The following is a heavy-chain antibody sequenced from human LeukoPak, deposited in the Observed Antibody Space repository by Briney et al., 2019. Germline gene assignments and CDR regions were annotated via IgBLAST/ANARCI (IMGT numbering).Heavy chain of an antibody. Sequence: GASVKVSCKASGYTFTSYYMHWVRQAPGQGLEWMGIINPSGGSTSYAQKFQGRVTITADKSTSTAYMELSSLRSEDTAVYYCARSTPAFDYWGQGTLVTVSS. CDR2: INPSGGST. CDR1: GYTFTSYY. V-gene: IGHV1-46*01. J-gene: IGHJ4*02. CDR3: ARSTPAFDY.